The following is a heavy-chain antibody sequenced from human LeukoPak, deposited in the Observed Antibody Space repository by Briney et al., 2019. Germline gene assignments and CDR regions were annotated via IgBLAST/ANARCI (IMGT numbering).Heavy chain of an antibody. J-gene: IGHJ4*02. D-gene: IGHD4-17*01. V-gene: IGHV3-11*01. CDR3: AAMTTVTYVDY. CDR1: GFTFSDYY. Sequence: GGSLRLSCAASGFTFSDYYMSWIRQAPGKGLEWVSYISSRGSTIYYADSVKGRFTISRDNAKNSLYLQMNSLRAEDTAVYYCAAMTTVTYVDYWGQGTLVTVSS. CDR2: ISSRGSTI.